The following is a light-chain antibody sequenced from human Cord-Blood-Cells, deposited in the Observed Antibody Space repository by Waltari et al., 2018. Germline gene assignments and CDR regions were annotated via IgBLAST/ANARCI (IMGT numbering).Light chain of an antibody. CDR3: QSADSSGTWV. Sequence: SYELTQPPSVSVSPGQTARITCSGDALPKQYAYWYQQKPGQAPVLVIYKDSERTSGIPELFSGSSSGTTVTLTISGVQAEDEADYYCQSADSSGTWVFGGGTKLTVL. J-gene: IGLJ3*02. CDR1: ALPKQY. CDR2: KDS. V-gene: IGLV3-25*02.